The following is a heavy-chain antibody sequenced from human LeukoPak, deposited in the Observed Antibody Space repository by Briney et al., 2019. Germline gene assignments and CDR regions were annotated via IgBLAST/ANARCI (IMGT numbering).Heavy chain of an antibody. V-gene: IGHV1-8*01. CDR2: MNPNTGNT. J-gene: IGHJ5*02. CDR1: GYTFISYD. D-gene: IGHD2-21*01. Sequence: GASVKVSCKASGYTFISYDINWVRQAAGQGPEWMGWMNPNTGNTGYARKFQGRVTMTRDTSTNTAYMELTNLRSEDTAVYYCARNIPFVRKTVRTNWFDPWGQGTLVTVSS. CDR3: ARNIPFVRKTVRTNWFDP.